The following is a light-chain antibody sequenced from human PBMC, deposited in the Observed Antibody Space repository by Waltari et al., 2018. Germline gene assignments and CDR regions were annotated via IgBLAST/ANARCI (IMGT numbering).Light chain of an antibody. CDR3: NSFTSGNTWV. Sequence: SCTGASSDVGSYNRVSWYQQPPGTVPKLLIYEVTNRPSGVPDRFSGSKSGNTASLTISGLQAEDEGDYYCNSFTSGNTWVFGGGTKLTVL. V-gene: IGLV2-18*02. CDR2: EVT. J-gene: IGLJ3*02. CDR1: SSDVGSYNR.